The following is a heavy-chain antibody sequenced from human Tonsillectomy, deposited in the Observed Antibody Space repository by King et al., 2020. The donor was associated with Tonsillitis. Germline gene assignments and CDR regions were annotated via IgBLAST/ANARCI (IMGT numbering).Heavy chain of an antibody. Sequence: VQLQESGPGLVKPSETLSLTCTVSGGSISSYYWSWIRQPPGKGLEWIGYIYYSGSTNYNPSLKSRVTISVDTSKNQFSLKLSSVTAADTAVYYCASGPPRYDILTSYYQVANFDYWGQGTLVTVSS. CDR1: GGSISSYY. J-gene: IGHJ4*02. V-gene: IGHV4-59*08. CDR3: ASGPPRYDILTSYYQVANFDY. D-gene: IGHD3-9*01. CDR2: IYYSGST.